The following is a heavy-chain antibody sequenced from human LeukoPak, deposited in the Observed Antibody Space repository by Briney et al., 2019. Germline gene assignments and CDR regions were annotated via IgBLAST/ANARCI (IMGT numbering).Heavy chain of an antibody. CDR1: GYTFTSYG. V-gene: IGHV1-69*13. Sequence: ASVKVSCKASGYTFTSYGISWVRQAPGQGLEWMGGIIPIFGTANYAQKFQGRVTITADESTSTAYMELSSLRSEDTAVYYCARLNRHYVWGSYLDYWGQGTLVTVSS. CDR3: ARLNRHYVWGSYLDY. CDR2: IIPIFGTA. J-gene: IGHJ4*02. D-gene: IGHD3-16*02.